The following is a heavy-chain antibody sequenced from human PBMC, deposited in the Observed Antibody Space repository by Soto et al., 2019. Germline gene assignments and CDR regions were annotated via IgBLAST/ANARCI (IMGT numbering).Heavy chain of an antibody. Sequence: QVQLVESGGGVVQPGRSLRLSCAASGFTFSSYGMHWVRQAPGKGLEWVAVRWYDGSNKYYADSVKGRFTISRDNSKNTLYLQMNSLRAEDTAVYYCARVEPYFDFWGQGTLVTVSS. V-gene: IGHV3-33*01. CDR3: ARVEPYFDF. CDR1: GFTFSSYG. CDR2: RWYDGSNK. J-gene: IGHJ4*02.